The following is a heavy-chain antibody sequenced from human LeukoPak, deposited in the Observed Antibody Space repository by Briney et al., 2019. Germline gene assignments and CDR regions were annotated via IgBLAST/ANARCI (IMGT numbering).Heavy chain of an antibody. V-gene: IGHV1-2*02. CDR3: ARDNGPYYYGSGSPSV. CDR2: INPNSGGT. CDR1: GYTFTRYY. Sequence: ASVKVSCQASGYTFTRYYMHWVRQAPGQGLEWMGWINPNSGGTSYAQKFQGRVTMPRDTSISTAYMELSRLRSDDTAVYYCARDNGPYYYGSGSPSVWGQGTLVTVSS. D-gene: IGHD3-10*01. J-gene: IGHJ4*02.